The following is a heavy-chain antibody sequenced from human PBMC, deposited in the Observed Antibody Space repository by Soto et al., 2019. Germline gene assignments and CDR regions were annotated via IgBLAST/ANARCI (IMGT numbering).Heavy chain of an antibody. J-gene: IGHJ4*02. CDR3: ATESGF. V-gene: IGHV3-48*04. CDR2: ISSSSSTI. Sequence: WGSLRLSCAASGFTFSSYSMNWVRQAPGKGLEWVSYISSSSSTIYYADSVKGRFTISRDNAKNSLYLQMNSLRAEDTAVYYCATESGFWGQGTLVTVSS. CDR1: GFTFSSYS. D-gene: IGHD7-27*01.